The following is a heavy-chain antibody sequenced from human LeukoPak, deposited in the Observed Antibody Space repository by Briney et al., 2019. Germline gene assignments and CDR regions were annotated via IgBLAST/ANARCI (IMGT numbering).Heavy chain of an antibody. J-gene: IGHJ5*02. Sequence: SESLSLTCAVYGGTFSGYYWSWVRQPPGQGLEWIGEINHSGSTNYNPSLKRRVGISVDASKNQCSLKPSSVTAADTAVYYCASRTGYSSGWYEENWFDPWGQGTLFTVSS. D-gene: IGHD6-19*01. CDR2: INHSGST. V-gene: IGHV4-34*01. CDR3: ASRTGYSSGWYEENWFDP. CDR1: GGTFSGYY.